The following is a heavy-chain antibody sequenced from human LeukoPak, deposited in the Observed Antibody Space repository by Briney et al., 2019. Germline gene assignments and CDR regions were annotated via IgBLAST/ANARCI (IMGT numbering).Heavy chain of an antibody. V-gene: IGHV3-74*01. CDR2: IDGDGRST. Sequence: GGSLRLSCAASGFTFSSSWMHWVRQAPGKGLMWVSRIDGDGRSTSYADSVKGRFTISRDNSKNTLYLQMNSLRAEDTAVYYCARVRTSSTAPNYFDYWGQGTLVTVSS. J-gene: IGHJ4*02. D-gene: IGHD6-13*01. CDR1: GFTFSSSW. CDR3: ARVRTSSTAPNYFDY.